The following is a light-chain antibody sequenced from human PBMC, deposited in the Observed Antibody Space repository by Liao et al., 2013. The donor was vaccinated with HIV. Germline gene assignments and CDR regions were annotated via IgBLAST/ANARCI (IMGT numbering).Light chain of an antibody. CDR2: RDA. CDR1: KLGYKY. V-gene: IGLV3-1*01. Sequence: SYELTQPPSVTVSPGQTASITCSGDKLGYKYVSWYQHKAGQSPVLVIYRDAKRPSGIPERFSGSNSGNAATLTISSVEAGDEADYYCQVSDHGNNHWVFGGGTKLTVL. CDR3: QVSDHGNNHWV. J-gene: IGLJ3*02.